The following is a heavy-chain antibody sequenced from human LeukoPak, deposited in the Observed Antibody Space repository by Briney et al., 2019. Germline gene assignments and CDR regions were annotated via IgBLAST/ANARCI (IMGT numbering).Heavy chain of an antibody. V-gene: IGHV4-34*01. Sequence: SETLSLTCAVNGGSFSGYYWSWIRQPPGKGLEWIGEINHSGSTNYNPSLKSRVTISVDTSKNQFSLKLSSVTAADTAVYYCASVYDSSGYYPFWGQGTLVTVSS. CDR2: INHSGST. CDR3: ASVYDSSGYYPF. CDR1: GGSFSGYY. J-gene: IGHJ4*02. D-gene: IGHD3-22*01.